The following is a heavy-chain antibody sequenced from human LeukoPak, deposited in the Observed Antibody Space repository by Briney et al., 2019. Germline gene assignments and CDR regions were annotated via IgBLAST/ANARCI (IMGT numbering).Heavy chain of an antibody. D-gene: IGHD2-2*02. Sequence: GGSLRLSCAASGFTFSSYSMNWVRQAPGKGLEWVSSISSSSSYIYYADSVKGRFTISRDNAKNSLYLQMNSLRAEDTAVYYCARELRFERGYCSSTGCYMDYGVDYWGPGTLVTVSS. CDR2: ISSSSSYI. CDR3: ARELRFERGYCSSTGCYMDYGVDY. V-gene: IGHV3-21*01. J-gene: IGHJ4*02. CDR1: GFTFSSYS.